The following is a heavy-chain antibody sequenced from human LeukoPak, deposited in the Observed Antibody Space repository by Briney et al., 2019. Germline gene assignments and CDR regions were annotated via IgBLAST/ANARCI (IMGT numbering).Heavy chain of an antibody. CDR2: VSYDATNK. J-gene: IGHJ4*02. D-gene: IGHD2-15*01. CDR1: GFTFISYG. CDR3: AKDRFVCGGSCYSPFGH. Sequence: GRSLRLSCAASGFTFISYGMHWLRQAPGRGLEWVAVVSYDATNKYYADSVKGRFTISRDHSKNTLYLQMNSLRTEDTAVYYCAKDRFVCGGSCYSPFGHWGQGTLVTVSS. V-gene: IGHV3-30*18.